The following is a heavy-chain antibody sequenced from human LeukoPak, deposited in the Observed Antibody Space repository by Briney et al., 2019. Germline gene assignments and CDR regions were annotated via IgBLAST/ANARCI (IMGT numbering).Heavy chain of an antibody. CDR2: IYSSGST. CDR1: GGSISGYY. D-gene: IGHD3-16*01. V-gene: IGHV4-4*09. J-gene: IGHJ6*04. Sequence: SETLSLTCSGSGGSISGYYWSWIRQPPGQTLEGIGYIYSSGSTNYNPSLQSRVTMSVDKSMNQFSLRLSSVTAADTAVYYCARFTYTTRPSDVWGKGTTVTVSS. CDR3: ARFTYTTRPSDV.